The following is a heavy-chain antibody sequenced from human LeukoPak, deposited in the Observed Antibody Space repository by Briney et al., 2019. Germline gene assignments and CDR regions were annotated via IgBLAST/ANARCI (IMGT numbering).Heavy chain of an antibody. J-gene: IGHJ5*02. CDR1: GYSFTTYW. CDR2: IYPGDSDT. V-gene: IGHV5-51*01. CDR3: ARRNFYSSGWSMFDP. Sequence: GESLKISFKGSGYSFTTYWIGWGRPMPGKRPEWMGSIYPGDSDTRYSPSFQGQVTISADKSISTAYLQWSSLKASDTAMYYCARRNFYSSGWSMFDPWGQGTLVTVSS. D-gene: IGHD6-19*01.